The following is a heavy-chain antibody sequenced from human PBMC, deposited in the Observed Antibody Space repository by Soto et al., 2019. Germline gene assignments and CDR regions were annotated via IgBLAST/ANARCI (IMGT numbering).Heavy chain of an antibody. CDR2: IKSKTDGGTT. D-gene: IGHD3-3*01. Sequence: EVQLVESGGGLVKPGGSLRLSCAASGFTFSNAWMSWVRQAPGKGLEWVGRIKSKTDGGTTDYAAPVKGRFTISRDDSKNTLYLQMNSLKTEDTAVYYCTTDWHYDFWSGYYVWPTDIYYMDVWGKGTTVTVSS. V-gene: IGHV3-15*01. CDR1: GFTFSNAW. J-gene: IGHJ6*03. CDR3: TTDWHYDFWSGYYVWPTDIYYMDV.